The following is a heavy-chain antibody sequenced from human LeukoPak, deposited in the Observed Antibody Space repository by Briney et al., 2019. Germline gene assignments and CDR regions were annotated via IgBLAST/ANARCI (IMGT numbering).Heavy chain of an antibody. CDR2: ITPRGSST. J-gene: IGHJ4*02. CDR3: ARVYGDYVPDY. CDR1: GYTFTSYY. V-gene: IGHV1-46*01. Sequence: ASVKVSCKASGYTFTSYYMHWVRQAPGQGREWMGIITPRGSSTSYAQKFQGRGTMTRDTSTSTVYMELSSLRSEDTAVYYCARVYGDYVPDYWGQGTLVTVSS. D-gene: IGHD4-17*01.